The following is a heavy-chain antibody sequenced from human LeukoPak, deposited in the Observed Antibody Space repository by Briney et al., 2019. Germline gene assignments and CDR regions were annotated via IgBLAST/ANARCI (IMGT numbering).Heavy chain of an antibody. CDR1: GGSFSGYY. CDR2: INHSGST. Sequence: PSETLSLTCAVYGGSFSGYYWSWIRQPPGKGLEWIGEINHSGSTNYNPSLKSRVTISVDTSKNQFSLKLSSVTAADTAVYYCASSVVVTAQSRHSDYWGQGALVTVSS. J-gene: IGHJ4*02. CDR3: ASSVVVTAQSRHSDY. V-gene: IGHV4-34*01. D-gene: IGHD2-21*02.